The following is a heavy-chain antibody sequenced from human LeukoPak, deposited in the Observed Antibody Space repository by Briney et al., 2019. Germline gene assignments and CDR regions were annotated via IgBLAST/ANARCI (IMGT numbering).Heavy chain of an antibody. Sequence: SETLSLTCTVSGDSISSYYWGWIRQPPGKGLEWIGYIYYSGSTNYNPSLKSRVTISVDTSKNQFSLKLSSVTAADTAVYFCARSERIIMILGGAFDVWGQGTMVTVSS. V-gene: IGHV4-59*08. CDR3: ARSERIIMILGGAFDV. D-gene: IGHD3-22*01. J-gene: IGHJ3*01. CDR1: GDSISSYY. CDR2: IYYSGST.